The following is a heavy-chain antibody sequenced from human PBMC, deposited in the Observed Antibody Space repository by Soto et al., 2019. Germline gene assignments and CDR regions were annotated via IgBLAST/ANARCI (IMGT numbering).Heavy chain of an antibody. CDR3: ARVRGDPLFDY. CDR1: GGSISSSSYY. V-gene: IGHV4-39*01. J-gene: IGHJ4*02. CDR2: IYYSGST. Sequence: SETLSLTCSVFGGSISSSSYYWVWIRQPPGKGLEWIGSIYYSGSTYYNPSLKSRVTISVDTSKNQFSLKLSSVTAADTAVYYCARVRGDPLFDYWGQGTLVTVSS. D-gene: IGHD3-10*01.